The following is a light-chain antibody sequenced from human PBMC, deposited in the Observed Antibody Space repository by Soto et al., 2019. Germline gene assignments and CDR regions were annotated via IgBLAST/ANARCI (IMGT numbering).Light chain of an antibody. CDR1: SSAFGGYEY. CDR3: SSHTGYFTH. Sequence: QSVLTQPASVSGSPGQSITISCTGASSAFGGYEYVSWFQQHPGKAPKLMIYNVNNRPLGVSFRFSGSKSGNTASLTISGLQTEDEADYYCSSHTGYFTHFGPGTKVTVL. CDR2: NVN. V-gene: IGLV2-14*03. J-gene: IGLJ1*01.